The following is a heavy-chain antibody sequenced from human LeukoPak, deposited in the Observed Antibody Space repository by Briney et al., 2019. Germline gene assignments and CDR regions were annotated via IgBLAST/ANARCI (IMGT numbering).Heavy chain of an antibody. J-gene: IGHJ4*02. D-gene: IGHD3-22*01. CDR2: ISGSGDYT. CDR3: AKVKSSGYYYFDY. CDR1: GFTFSSYG. V-gene: IGHV3-23*01. Sequence: GGSLRLSCAASGFTFSSYGMSWVRQGTGKGLKWVSGISGSGDYTYYADSVKGRFTISRDNSKNTLYLQMNSLRAEDTAVYYCAKVKSSGYYYFDYWGQGILVTVSS.